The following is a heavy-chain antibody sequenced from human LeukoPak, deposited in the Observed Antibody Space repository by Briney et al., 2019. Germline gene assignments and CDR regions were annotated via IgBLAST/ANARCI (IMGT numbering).Heavy chain of an antibody. Sequence: PSETLSLTCTVSGGSLSSGSYYWSWIRQPAGKGLEWIGRIYTSGITDYNPSLKSRVTISVDWSKNQFSLKMSSVTAADTAVYYCARDGFSYGYGKGFFFDYWGQGSLVTVSS. CDR1: GGSLSSGSYY. V-gene: IGHV4-61*02. CDR2: IYTSGIT. J-gene: IGHJ4*02. D-gene: IGHD5-18*01. CDR3: ARDGFSYGYGKGFFFDY.